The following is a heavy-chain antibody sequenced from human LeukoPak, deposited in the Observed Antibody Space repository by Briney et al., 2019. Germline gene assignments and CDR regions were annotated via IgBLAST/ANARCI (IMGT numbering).Heavy chain of an antibody. CDR3: ARDIGYDYYYYGMDV. CDR2: ISAYNGNT. D-gene: IGHD2-15*01. V-gene: IGHV1-18*01. CDR1: GYTFTSYG. Sequence: ASVKVSCKASGYTFTSYGISWVRQAPGQGLEWMGRISAYNGNTNYAQKLQGRVTMTTDTSTSTAYMELSSLRSEDTAVYYCARDIGYDYYYYGMDVWGQGTTVTVSS. J-gene: IGHJ6*02.